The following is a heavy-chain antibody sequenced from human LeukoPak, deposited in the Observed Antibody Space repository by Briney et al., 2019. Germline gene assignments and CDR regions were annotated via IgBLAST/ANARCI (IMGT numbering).Heavy chain of an antibody. CDR1: GFPFSTYS. Sequence: GGSLRLSCAASGFPFSTYSMHWVRQTPGKGLEWVSYSSSSGRAIYYADSVRGRFTMSRDNAKNSLFLQMDSLRDEDTAVYYCARDKGNDYGTYDNWGQGTLVTVSS. D-gene: IGHD4-17*01. CDR2: SSSSGRAI. CDR3: ARDKGNDYGTYDN. V-gene: IGHV3-48*02. J-gene: IGHJ4*02.